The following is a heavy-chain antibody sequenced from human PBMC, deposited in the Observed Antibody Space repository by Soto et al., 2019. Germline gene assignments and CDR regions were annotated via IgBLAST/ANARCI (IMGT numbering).Heavy chain of an antibody. CDR2: IKSKLDGETI. CDR3: TPLALKYNSDWYEFSD. CDR1: GFTFGNVW. J-gene: IGHJ4*02. Sequence: EGQLVESGGGLVKPGGSLRLSCAASGFTFGNVWMNWVRQAPGKGLEWVGRIKSKLDGETIDYAAPVKGRFTISRDDSKNMLYLQMNILKTEDTGVYYCTPLALKYNSDWYEFSDWGQGTLVTVSS. D-gene: IGHD6-19*01. V-gene: IGHV3-15*07.